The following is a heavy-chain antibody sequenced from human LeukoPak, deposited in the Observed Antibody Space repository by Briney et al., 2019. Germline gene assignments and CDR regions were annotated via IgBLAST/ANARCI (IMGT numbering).Heavy chain of an antibody. J-gene: IGHJ4*02. V-gene: IGHV3-7*01. CDR1: GFTFTTYW. D-gene: IGHD3-3*01. CDR2: IKQDGSVK. CDR3: ARFSRVEWSF. Sequence: GGSLRLSCAASGFTFTTYWMSWVRQAPGKGLEWVANIKQDGSVKQYVDSIKGRFTISRDNAKNTLYLQMDSLRVEDTAVYYCARFSRVEWSFWGQGTLVTVSS.